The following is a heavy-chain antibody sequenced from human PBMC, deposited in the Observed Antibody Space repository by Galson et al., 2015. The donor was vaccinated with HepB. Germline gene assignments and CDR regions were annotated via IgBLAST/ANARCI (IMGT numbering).Heavy chain of an antibody. D-gene: IGHD3-10*01. V-gene: IGHV3-23*01. CDR1: GFTFTTYA. CDR3: AKELEPSFYNGRRGNYYDY. CDR2: ISGSAATT. J-gene: IGHJ4*02. Sequence: SLRLSCAASGFTFTTYAMGWVRQAPGKGLEWVSSISGSAATTYHADPVKGRFTISRDNFKDTLYLQMNSLRVEDTAVYCCAKELEPSFYNGRRGNYYDYWGQGVLVTVSS.